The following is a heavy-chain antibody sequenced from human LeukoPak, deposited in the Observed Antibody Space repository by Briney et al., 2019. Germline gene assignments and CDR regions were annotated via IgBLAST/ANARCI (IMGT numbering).Heavy chain of an antibody. CDR3: ARDGTAAGLYFDL. CDR1: GFTFSSYW. V-gene: IGHV3-7*01. D-gene: IGHD6-13*01. Sequence: VGSLRLSCAVSGFTFSSYWMNWVRQAPGKGLEWVASIKQDGGEKSYVDSVKGRFTISRDNAKNSLYLQMSSLRAEDTAVYYCARDGTAAGLYFDLWGQGTLVTVSS. J-gene: IGHJ4*01. CDR2: IKQDGGEK.